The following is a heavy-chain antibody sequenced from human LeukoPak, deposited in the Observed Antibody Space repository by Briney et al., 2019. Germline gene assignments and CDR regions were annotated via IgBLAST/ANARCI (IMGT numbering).Heavy chain of an antibody. CDR2: INHSGST. Sequence: SETLSLTCAVYGGSFSGYYWSWIRQPPGKGLEWIGEINHSGSTNYNPSLKSRVTISVDTSKNQFSLKLSSVTAADTAVYYCARSRGVGYYYYYMDVWGKGTTVTISS. J-gene: IGHJ6*03. CDR3: ARSRGVGYYYYYMDV. D-gene: IGHD3-10*01. CDR1: GGSFSGYY. V-gene: IGHV4-34*01.